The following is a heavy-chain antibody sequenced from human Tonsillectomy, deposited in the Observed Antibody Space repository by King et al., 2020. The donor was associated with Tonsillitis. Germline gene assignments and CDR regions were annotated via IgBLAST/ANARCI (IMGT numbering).Heavy chain of an antibody. J-gene: IGHJ4*02. D-gene: IGHD2-8*01. V-gene: IGHV3-23*04. CDR3: AKSARKTVLMVYTYYFDY. CDR2: ISGSGGST. Sequence: VQLVESGGGLVQPGGSLRLSCAASGFTFSSYAMSWVRQAPGKGLEWVSAISGSGGSTYYADSVKGRFTISRDNSKNTLYLQMNSLRAEDTAVYYCAKSARKTVLMVYTYYFDYWGEGTLVTVSS. CDR1: GFTFSSYA.